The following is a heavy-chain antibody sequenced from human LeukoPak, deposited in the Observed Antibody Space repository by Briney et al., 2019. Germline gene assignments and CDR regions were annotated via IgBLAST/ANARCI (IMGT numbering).Heavy chain of an antibody. CDR1: GGTFSSYA. CDR3: ARVNRIPPDAFDI. V-gene: IGHV1-18*01. J-gene: IGHJ3*02. Sequence: ASVKVSCKASGGTFSSYAISWVRQAPGQGLEWMGWISAYNGNTNYAQKLQGRVTMTTDTSTSTAYMELRSLRSDDTAVYYCARVNRIPPDAFDIWGQGTMVTVSS. CDR2: ISAYNGNT. D-gene: IGHD2-21*01.